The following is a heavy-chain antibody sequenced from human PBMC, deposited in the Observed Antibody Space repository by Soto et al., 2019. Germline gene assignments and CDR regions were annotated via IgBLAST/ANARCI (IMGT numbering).Heavy chain of an antibody. J-gene: IGHJ6*02. V-gene: IGHV3-23*01. CDR2: ISGSGGST. CDR1: GFTFSSYA. Sequence: GGSLRLSCAASGFTFSSYAMSWVRQAPGKGLEWVSAISGSGGSTYYADSVKGRFTISRDNSKNTLYLQMNSLRAEDTAVYYCAKDPVGATSQWYYYYGMDVWGQGTTVTVSS. CDR3: AKDPVGATSQWYYYYGMDV. D-gene: IGHD1-26*01.